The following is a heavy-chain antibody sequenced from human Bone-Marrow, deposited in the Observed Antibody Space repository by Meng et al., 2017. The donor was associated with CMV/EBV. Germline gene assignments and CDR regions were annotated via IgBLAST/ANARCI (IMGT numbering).Heavy chain of an antibody. Sequence: GESLKISCAASGFTFSSYAMHWVRQAPGKGLEWVAVISYDGSNKYYADSVKGRFTISRDNSKNSLYLQMNSLRAEDTAVYYCARDIIAARPGFYHYGMDVWGQGNTVTVAS. J-gene: IGHJ6*02. V-gene: IGHV3-30-3*01. CDR2: ISYDGSNK. CDR3: ARDIIAARPGFYHYGMDV. D-gene: IGHD6-6*01. CDR1: GFTFSSYA.